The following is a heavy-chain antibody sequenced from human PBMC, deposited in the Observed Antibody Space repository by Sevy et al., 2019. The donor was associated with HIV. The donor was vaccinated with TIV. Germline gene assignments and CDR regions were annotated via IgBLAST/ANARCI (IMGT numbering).Heavy chain of an antibody. D-gene: IGHD5-12*01. Sequence: SETLSLTCTVSGGSISTYYWSWIRQPPGKGLEYIGYIYYTGSTNYNPSLKSRVTISVDPSKNQFSLKLRSVTAVDTAVYYCAGAPPVRSGDDSLNWFDPWGQGTLVTVSS. CDR2: IYYTGST. CDR1: GGSISTYY. J-gene: IGHJ5*02. CDR3: AGAPPVRSGDDSLNWFDP. V-gene: IGHV4-59*01.